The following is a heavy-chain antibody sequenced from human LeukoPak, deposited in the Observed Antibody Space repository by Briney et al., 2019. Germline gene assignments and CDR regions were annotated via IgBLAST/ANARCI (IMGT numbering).Heavy chain of an antibody. Sequence: SETLSLTCTVSGGSISSHYWSWIRQPPGKGLEWIGYIYYSGSTNYNPSLKSQVTISVDTSKNQFSLKLSSVTAADTAVYYCARDRGNDYWGQGTLVTVSS. V-gene: IGHV4-59*11. J-gene: IGHJ4*02. CDR2: IYYSGST. D-gene: IGHD3-10*01. CDR1: GGSISSHY. CDR3: ARDRGNDY.